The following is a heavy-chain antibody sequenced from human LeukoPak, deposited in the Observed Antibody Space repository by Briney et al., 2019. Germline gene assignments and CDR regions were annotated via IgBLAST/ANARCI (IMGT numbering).Heavy chain of an antibody. Sequence: GGSLRLSCAASGFAFSSYAMSWVRQAPGKGLEWVTVISGSGGNTYYADSVKGRFTISRDNSKNTLYLQMNSLRVDDTAVYSCAKGSHGYSSSSADYWGQGTLVTVSS. D-gene: IGHD6-6*01. CDR1: GFAFSSYA. CDR2: ISGSGGNT. V-gene: IGHV3-23*01. J-gene: IGHJ4*02. CDR3: AKGSHGYSSSSADY.